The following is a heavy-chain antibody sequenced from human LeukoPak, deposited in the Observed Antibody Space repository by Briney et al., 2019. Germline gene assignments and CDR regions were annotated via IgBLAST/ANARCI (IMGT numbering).Heavy chain of an antibody. V-gene: IGHV1-69*05. CDR1: GGTFSSYA. CDR2: IIPIFGTT. D-gene: IGHD5/OR15-5a*01. CDR3: ARPSKAHGPYYYYYMDV. Sequence: ASVKVSCKASGGTFSSYAISWVRQAPGQGLEWMGGIIPIFGTTNYAQKFQGRVTITTEESTSTAYMELSSLRSEDTAVYYCARPSKAHGPYYYYYMDVWGKGTTVTVSS. J-gene: IGHJ6*03.